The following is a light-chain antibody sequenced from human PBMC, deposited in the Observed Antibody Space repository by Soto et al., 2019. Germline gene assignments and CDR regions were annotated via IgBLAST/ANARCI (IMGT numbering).Light chain of an antibody. Sequence: HSALTQQRSASGSPGQSVTIYCTGTKNDIGVYDFVSWYQHHPGKAPRLIIYEVVQRPSGVPDRFSGSKSGNTASLTVSGLQAADEADYFCKSYAGSNTYVFGSGTKVTVL. J-gene: IGLJ1*01. CDR3: KSYAGSNTYV. CDR1: KNDIGVYDF. V-gene: IGLV2-8*01. CDR2: EVV.